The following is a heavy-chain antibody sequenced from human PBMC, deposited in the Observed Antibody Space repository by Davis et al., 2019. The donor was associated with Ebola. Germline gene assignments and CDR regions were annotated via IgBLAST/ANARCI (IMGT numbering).Heavy chain of an antibody. V-gene: IGHV1-2*02. CDR1: GYTFTGYY. CDR3: ARDRVVPAAIPGDY. CDR2: INPNSGGT. Sequence: ASVKVSCKASGYTFTGYYMHWVRQAPGQGLEWMGWINPNSGGTNYAQKFQGRVTMTRDTSISTAYMELSRLRSDDTAVYYCARDRVVPAAIPGDYWGQGTLVTVSS. J-gene: IGHJ4*02. D-gene: IGHD2-2*01.